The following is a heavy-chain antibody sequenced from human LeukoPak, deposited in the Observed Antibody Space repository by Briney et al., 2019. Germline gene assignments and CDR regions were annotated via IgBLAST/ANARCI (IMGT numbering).Heavy chain of an antibody. D-gene: IGHD5-18*01. V-gene: IGHV3-33*01. CDR2: IWYDGSNK. Sequence: GGSLRLSCAASGFTFSSYGMHWVRQAPGKGLEWVAVIWYDGSNKYYADSVKGRFTISRDNAKNSLYLQMNSLRAEDTAVYYCARAAVDTAMERPFDYWGQGTLVTVSS. J-gene: IGHJ4*02. CDR3: ARAAVDTAMERPFDY. CDR1: GFTFSSYG.